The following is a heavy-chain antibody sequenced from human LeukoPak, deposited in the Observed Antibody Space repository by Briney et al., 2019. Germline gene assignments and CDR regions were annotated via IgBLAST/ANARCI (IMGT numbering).Heavy chain of an antibody. V-gene: IGHV1-2*02. CDR1: GYTFTGHS. CDR3: ARAYSTSSPFDY. CDR2: INPNSGGT. Sequence: ASVKVSCKASGYTFTGHSMYWVRQAPGQGLEWMGWINPNSGGTNYAQKFQGRVTMTRDTSISTAYMELSRLRSDDTAVYYCARAYSTSSPFDYWGQGTLVTVSS. J-gene: IGHJ4*02. D-gene: IGHD6-6*01.